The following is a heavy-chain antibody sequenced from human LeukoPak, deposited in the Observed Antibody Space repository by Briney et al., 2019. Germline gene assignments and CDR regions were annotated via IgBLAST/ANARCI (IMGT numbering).Heavy chain of an antibody. CDR3: ARGMRGDWFDP. J-gene: IGHJ5*02. D-gene: IGHD3-16*01. CDR1: GFTFSSHS. CDR2: ISSSSSYI. Sequence: GGSLRLSCAASGFTFSSHSMNWVRQAPGKGLEWVSSISSSSSYIYYADSVKGRFTISRDNAKNSLYLQMNSLRAEDTAVYYCARGMRGDWFDPWGPGTLVTVSS. V-gene: IGHV3-21*01.